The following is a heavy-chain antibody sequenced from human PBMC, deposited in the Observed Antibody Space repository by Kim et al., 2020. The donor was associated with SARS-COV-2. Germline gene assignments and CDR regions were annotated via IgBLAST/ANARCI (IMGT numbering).Heavy chain of an antibody. CDR3: ARHVGGLRYFDWHRTPPIDY. Sequence: RVTISVDTSKNQFSLKLSSVTAADTAVYYCARHVGGLRYFDWHRTPPIDYWGQGTLVTVSS. J-gene: IGHJ4*02. D-gene: IGHD3-9*01. V-gene: IGHV4-39*01.